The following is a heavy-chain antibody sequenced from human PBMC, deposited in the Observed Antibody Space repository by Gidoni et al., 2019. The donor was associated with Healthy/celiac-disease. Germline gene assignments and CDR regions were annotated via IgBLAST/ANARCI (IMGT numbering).Heavy chain of an antibody. CDR2: ISGSGGST. CDR3: AKDLSSNYYDSGGSDY. Sequence: EVQLLESGGGLVQPGGSLRLSCAASGFTFSSYAMSWVRQAPGKGLEWVSAISGSGGSTYYADSVKGRFTISRDNSKNTLYLQMNSLRAEDTAVYYCAKDLSSNYYDSGGSDYWGQGTLVTVSS. D-gene: IGHD3-22*01. J-gene: IGHJ4*02. CDR1: GFTFSSYA. V-gene: IGHV3-23*01.